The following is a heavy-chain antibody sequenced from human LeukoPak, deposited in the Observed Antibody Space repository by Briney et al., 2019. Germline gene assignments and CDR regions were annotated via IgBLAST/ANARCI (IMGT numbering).Heavy chain of an antibody. CDR2: IIPIFGTA. V-gene: IGHV1-69*05. CDR1: GGTFSSYA. Sequence: SVKVSCKASGGTFSSYAISWVRQAPGQGLEWMGGIIPIFGTANYAQKFQGRVTITTDESTSTAYMELSSLRSEDTAVYYCASSYSSSRYRSRVKNWFDPWGQGTLVTVSS. J-gene: IGHJ5*02. CDR3: ASSYSSSRYRSRVKNWFDP. D-gene: IGHD6-13*01.